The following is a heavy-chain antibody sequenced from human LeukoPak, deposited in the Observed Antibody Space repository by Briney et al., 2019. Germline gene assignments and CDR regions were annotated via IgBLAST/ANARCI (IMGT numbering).Heavy chain of an antibody. Sequence: ASVKVSCKASGYTFTGYYMHWVRQAPGQGLEWMGWINPNSGGTNYAQKFQGRVTMTRDTSISTAYMELSRLRSDDTAVYYCATADGSGSYLEAFDVWGQGTLVTVSS. V-gene: IGHV1-2*02. CDR2: INPNSGGT. CDR1: GYTFTGYY. CDR3: ATADGSGSYLEAFDV. D-gene: IGHD3-10*01. J-gene: IGHJ3*01.